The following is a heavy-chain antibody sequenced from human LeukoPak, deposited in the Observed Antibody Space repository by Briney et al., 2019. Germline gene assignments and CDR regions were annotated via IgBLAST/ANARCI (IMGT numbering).Heavy chain of an antibody. V-gene: IGHV1-18*01. CDR3: ARAPRELTIDY. CDR2: ISAYNGNT. Sequence: GASVKVSCKASGYTFTSYGISWVRRAPGQGLEGLGWISAYNGNTNYAQKLQGRVTMTTDTSTSTAYMELRSLRSDDTAVYYCARAPRELTIDYWGQGTLVTVSS. CDR1: GYTFTSYG. D-gene: IGHD1-7*01. J-gene: IGHJ4*02.